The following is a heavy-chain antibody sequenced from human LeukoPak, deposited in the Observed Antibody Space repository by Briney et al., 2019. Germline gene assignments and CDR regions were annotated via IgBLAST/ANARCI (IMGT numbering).Heavy chain of an antibody. CDR1: GGSISSYY. V-gene: IGHV4-59*01. D-gene: IGHD2-15*01. CDR2: IYYGGST. Sequence: PSETLSLTCTVSGGSISSYYWSWIRQPPGKGLEWIGDIYYGGSTNYNPSLKSRVTISVDTSKNQFSLKLSSVTAADTAVYYCARDFLVVADYYYYYGMDVWGQGTTVTVSS. CDR3: ARDFLVVADYYYYYGMDV. J-gene: IGHJ6*02.